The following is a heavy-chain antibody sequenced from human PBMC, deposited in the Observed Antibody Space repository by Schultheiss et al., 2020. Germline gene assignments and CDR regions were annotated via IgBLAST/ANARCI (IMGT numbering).Heavy chain of an antibody. D-gene: IGHD6-19*01. J-gene: IGHJ4*02. V-gene: IGHV3-23*01. CDR3: ASQRPVRIAVAGLDY. CDR2: ISGSGGST. CDR1: GFTFSSYA. Sequence: GGSLRLSCAASGFTFSSYAMSWVRQAPGKGLEWVSAISGSGGSTYYADSVKGRFTISRDNSKNTLYLQMNSLRAEDTAVYYCASQRPVRIAVAGLDYWGQGTLVTVSS.